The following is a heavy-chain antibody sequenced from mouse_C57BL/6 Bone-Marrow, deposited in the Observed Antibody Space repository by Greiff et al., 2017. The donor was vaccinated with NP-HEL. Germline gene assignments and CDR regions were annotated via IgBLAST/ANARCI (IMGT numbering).Heavy chain of an antibody. D-gene: IGHD3-2*01. CDR3: ARGRQPFDY. J-gene: IGHJ2*01. Sequence: VQGVESGPELVKPGASVKISCKASGYAFSSSWMNWVKQRPGKGLEWIGRIYPGDGDTNYNGKFKGKATLTADKSSSTAYMQLSSLTSEDSAVYFCARGRQPFDYWGQGTTLTVSS. CDR1: GYAFSSSW. CDR2: IYPGDGDT. V-gene: IGHV1-82*01.